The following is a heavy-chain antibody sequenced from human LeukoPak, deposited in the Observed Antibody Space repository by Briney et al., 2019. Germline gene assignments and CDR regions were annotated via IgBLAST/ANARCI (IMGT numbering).Heavy chain of an antibody. Sequence: GGSLRLSCAASGFTFSSYDMHWVRQAPGKGLEWVAVISSDGGHKYYADSVKGRFTISRDNAKNTLYLQMNSLRAEDTAVYYCARDLRQWLTPYYFDYWGQGTLVTVSS. V-gene: IGHV3-30*03. CDR1: GFTFSSYD. CDR2: ISSDGGHK. CDR3: ARDLRQWLTPYYFDY. J-gene: IGHJ4*02. D-gene: IGHD6-19*01.